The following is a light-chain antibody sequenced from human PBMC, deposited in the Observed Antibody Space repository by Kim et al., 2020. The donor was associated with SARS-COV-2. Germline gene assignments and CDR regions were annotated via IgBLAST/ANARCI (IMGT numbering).Light chain of an antibody. V-gene: IGLV2-8*01. J-gene: IGLJ3*02. CDR2: EVN. CDR1: SNDVGSYNY. Sequence: QSALTQPPSASGSPGQSVTISCSGTSNDVGSYNYVSWYQQHPGKAPKLIIYEVNKRPSGVPDRFSGSKSGNAASLTVSGLQAKDEADYHCSSYAGSKDYVLYGGGTQLTVL. CDR3: SSYAGSKDYVL.